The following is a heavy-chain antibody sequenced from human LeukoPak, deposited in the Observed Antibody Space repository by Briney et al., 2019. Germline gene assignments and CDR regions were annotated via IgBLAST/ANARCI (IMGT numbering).Heavy chain of an antibody. CDR3: ARESMVRGVIAEPFFDY. CDR1: GYTFTGYY. V-gene: IGHV1-2*02. Sequence: GASVKVSCKASGYTFTGYYMHWVRQAPGQGLKWMGWINPNSGGTNYAQKFQGRVAMTRDTSISTAYMELSRLRSDDTAVYYCARESMVRGVIAEPFFDYWGQETLVTVSS. CDR2: INPNSGGT. D-gene: IGHD3-10*01. J-gene: IGHJ4*02.